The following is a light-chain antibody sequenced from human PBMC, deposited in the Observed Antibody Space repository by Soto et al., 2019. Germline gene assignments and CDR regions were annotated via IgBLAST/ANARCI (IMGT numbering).Light chain of an antibody. CDR3: QQYNSWPPT. V-gene: IGKV3-15*01. CDR1: QSVSID. CDR2: GPS. J-gene: IGKJ1*01. Sequence: VMTQSPATLSVSPWERTTLSCRASQSVSIDLAWYQQKPGQAPRLLIYGPSSRATGVPARFSGSGSGTQFTLTISSLQSEDFAVYYCQQYNSWPPTFGQGTKVDIK.